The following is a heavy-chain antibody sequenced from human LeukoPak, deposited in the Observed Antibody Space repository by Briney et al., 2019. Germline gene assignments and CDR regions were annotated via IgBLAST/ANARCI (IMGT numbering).Heavy chain of an antibody. V-gene: IGHV4-59*08. CDR1: GGSISSYY. J-gene: IGHJ4*02. Sequence: SETLSLTCTVSGGSISSYYWTWIRQPPGKGLEWIGYIYYTGATSYNPSLKSRVTISVDTSKRQFSLKLTSVTAADTAVYYCARYGGSGWVIDNWGQGTLVTVSS. CDR2: IYYTGAT. D-gene: IGHD6-19*01. CDR3: ARYGGSGWVIDN.